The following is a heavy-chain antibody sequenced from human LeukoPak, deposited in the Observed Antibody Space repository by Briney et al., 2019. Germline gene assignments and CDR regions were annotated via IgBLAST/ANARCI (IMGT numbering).Heavy chain of an antibody. CDR1: GFTFSSYS. Sequence: PGGSLRLSCAASGFTFSSYSMNWVRQAPGKGLEWVSYISSSSSTIYYADSVKGRFTISRDNAKNPLYLQMNSLRAEDTVVYYCARDELYCYDSSGYFSFDYWGQGTLVTVS. CDR2: ISSSSSTI. CDR3: ARDELYCYDSSGYFSFDY. V-gene: IGHV3-48*01. D-gene: IGHD3-22*01. J-gene: IGHJ4*02.